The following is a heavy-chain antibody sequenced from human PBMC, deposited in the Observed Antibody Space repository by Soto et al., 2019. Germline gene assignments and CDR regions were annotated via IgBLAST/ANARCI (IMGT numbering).Heavy chain of an antibody. CDR3: ARVNYDFWSGYEGSYYYYYMDV. J-gene: IGHJ6*03. V-gene: IGHV4-34*01. Sequence: SETLSLTCAVYGGSFSGYYWSWIRQPPGKGLEWIGEINHSGSTNYNPSLKSRVTISVDTSKNQFSLKLSSVTAADTAVYYCARVNYDFWSGYEGSYYYYYMDVWGKGTTVTVSS. CDR2: INHSGST. CDR1: GGSFSGYY. D-gene: IGHD3-3*01.